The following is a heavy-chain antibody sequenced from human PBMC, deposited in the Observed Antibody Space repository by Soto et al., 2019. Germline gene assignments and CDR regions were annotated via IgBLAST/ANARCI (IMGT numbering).Heavy chain of an antibody. D-gene: IGHD2-8*01. CDR1: GFTVSSNY. J-gene: IGHJ6*02. Sequence: PGGSLRLSCAASGFTVSSNYMSWVRQAPGKGLEWVSVIYSGGSTYYADSVKGRFTISRDNSKNTLYLQMNSLRAEDTAVYYCGRDPRKYGGSKKYYCYYYGMDVWGQGTTVTVSS. CDR3: GRDPRKYGGSKKYYCYYYGMDV. V-gene: IGHV3-53*01. CDR2: IYSGGST.